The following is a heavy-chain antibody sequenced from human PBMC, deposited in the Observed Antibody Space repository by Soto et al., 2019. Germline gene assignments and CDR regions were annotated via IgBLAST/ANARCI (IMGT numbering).Heavy chain of an antibody. J-gene: IGHJ4*02. CDR3: AREHSSRWRFDY. D-gene: IGHD6-13*01. CDR1: GYTFTSYD. CDR2: MNLNSGNT. Sequence: QVQLVQSGAEVKKPGASVKVSCKASGYTFTSYDINWVRQATGQGLEWMGWMNLNSGNTGYAQKFQGRVTMTMNTSISTGYVELGRLRSEDTAAYYCAREHSSRWRFDYWGQGTLVTVSS. V-gene: IGHV1-8*02.